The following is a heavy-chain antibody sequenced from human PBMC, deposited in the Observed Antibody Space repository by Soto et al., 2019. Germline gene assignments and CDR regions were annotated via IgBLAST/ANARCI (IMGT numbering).Heavy chain of an antibody. CDR1: GGTFSSYA. CDR2: IIPIFGTA. V-gene: IGHV1-69*01. J-gene: IGHJ6*02. CDR3: AREKYCSSTSCYHTAYYYYGMAV. Sequence: QVQLVQSGAEVKKPGSSVKVSCKASGGTFSSYAISWVRQAPGQGLEWMGGIIPIFGTANYAQKFQGRVTITADESTSTAYMELSSLRSEDTAVYYCAREKYCSSTSCYHTAYYYYGMAVWGHGATVTVS. D-gene: IGHD2-2*01.